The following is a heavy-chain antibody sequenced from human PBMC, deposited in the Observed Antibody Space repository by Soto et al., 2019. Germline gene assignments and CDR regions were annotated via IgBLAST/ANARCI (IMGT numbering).Heavy chain of an antibody. CDR3: ATLNSFGSDY. CDR2: IYSDGSGP. V-gene: IGHV3-74*03. Sequence: LRLSCAASGFTFSNYWMHWVRQAPGKGLVWVSRIYSDGSGPMYADSVKGRFTISRNNAKSTLYLQMNSLRAEDTAVYYCATLNSFGSDYWGRGTLVTVSS. D-gene: IGHD5-18*01. CDR1: GFTFSNYW. J-gene: IGHJ4*02.